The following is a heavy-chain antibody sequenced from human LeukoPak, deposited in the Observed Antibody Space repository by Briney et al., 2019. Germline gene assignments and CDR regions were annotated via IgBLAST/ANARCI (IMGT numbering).Heavy chain of an antibody. Sequence: SETLSLTCGVYGGSFSGYYWSWIRQPPGKGLEWIGEINPRGSTNYNPSLKSRVTLSADTSKNQFSLTLNSVTAADTAVYYCARIRLGYYFDYWGQGTLVTVSS. J-gene: IGHJ4*02. CDR2: INPRGST. V-gene: IGHV4-34*01. D-gene: IGHD3-16*01. CDR1: GGSFSGYY. CDR3: ARIRLGYYFDY.